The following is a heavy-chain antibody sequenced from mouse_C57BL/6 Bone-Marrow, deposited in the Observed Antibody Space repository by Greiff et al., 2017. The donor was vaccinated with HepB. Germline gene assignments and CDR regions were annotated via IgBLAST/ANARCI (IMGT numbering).Heavy chain of an antibody. J-gene: IGHJ3*01. CDR2: ISDGGSYT. CDR1: GFTFSSYA. CDR3: ARDRGDGNYGFAY. Sequence: EVKLMESGGGLVKPGGSLKLSCAASGFTFSSYAMSWVRQTPEKRLEWVATISDGGSYTYYPDNVKGRFPISRDNAKNNLYLQMSHLKSEDTAMYYCARDRGDGNYGFAYWGQGTLVPVSA. V-gene: IGHV5-4*01. D-gene: IGHD2-1*01.